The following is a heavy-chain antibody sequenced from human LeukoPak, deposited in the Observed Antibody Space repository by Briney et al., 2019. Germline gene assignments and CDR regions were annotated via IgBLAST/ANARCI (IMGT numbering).Heavy chain of an antibody. Sequence: GGSLRLSCATSGFSLSRNGMHWVRQAPGQGLEWVAFILSDGSYEYYADSVKGRFTISRDTSRNTLFLQMNSLRTEDTAVYYCAKDLLWIPTTAQGDYWGQGTLVTVSS. D-gene: IGHD5-18*01. CDR1: GFSLSRNG. V-gene: IGHV3-30*02. CDR2: ILSDGSYE. CDR3: AKDLLWIPTTAQGDY. J-gene: IGHJ4*02.